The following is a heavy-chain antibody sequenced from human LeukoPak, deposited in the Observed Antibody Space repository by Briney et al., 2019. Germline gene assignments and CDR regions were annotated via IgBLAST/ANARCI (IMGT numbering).Heavy chain of an antibody. D-gene: IGHD2-2*01. CDR2: ISSSSSTI. V-gene: IGHV3-48*01. CDR1: GFTFSSYS. Sequence: GGSLRLSCAASGFTFSSYSMNWVRQAPGKGLEWVSDISSSSSTIYYADSVKGRFTISRDNAKNSLYLQMNSLRAEDTAVYYCARDQLTYCSSTSCYEIPPGWGQGTLVTVSS. J-gene: IGHJ4*02. CDR3: ARDQLTYCSSTSCYEIPPG.